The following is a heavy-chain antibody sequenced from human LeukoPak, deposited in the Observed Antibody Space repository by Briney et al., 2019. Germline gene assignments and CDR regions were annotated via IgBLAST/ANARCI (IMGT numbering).Heavy chain of an antibody. CDR1: GFTYNSYG. V-gene: IGHV3-30*03. D-gene: IGHD1-7*01. CDR3: AREARGITGTLNI. J-gene: IGHJ3*02. CDR2: ISFDGTNK. Sequence: GGSLRLSCAASGFTYNSYGMHWVRQAPGKGLEGVAVISFDGTNKYYADSVKGRFTISRDNSKNTLYLQMNSLRAEDTAVYYCAREARGITGTLNIWGQGTMVTVSS.